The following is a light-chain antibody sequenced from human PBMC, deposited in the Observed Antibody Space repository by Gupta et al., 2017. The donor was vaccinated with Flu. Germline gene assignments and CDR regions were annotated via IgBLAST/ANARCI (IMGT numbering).Light chain of an antibody. CDR1: SSDVGGSNY. CDR2: DVT. V-gene: IGLV2-14*01. J-gene: IGLJ1*01. Sequence: QSALTQPASVSGSPGQSITISCTGTSSDVGGSNYVSWYQQHPGKAPKLIIYDVTNRPSGVSGRFSGSKSGTTASLTISGLEAEDEGDYFCSSYTSTNTFYVFGTGTKVTVL. CDR3: SSYTSTNTFYV.